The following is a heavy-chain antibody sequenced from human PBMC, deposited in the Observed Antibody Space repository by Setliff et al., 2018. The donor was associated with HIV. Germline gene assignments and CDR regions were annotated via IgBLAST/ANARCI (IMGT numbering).Heavy chain of an antibody. V-gene: IGHV1-24*01. D-gene: IGHD3-22*01. CDR3: ARGDAIVIGSVYDMDV. Sequence: GASVKVSCKVSGYTLTKLSIHWVRQAPGKGLEWMGGFDPEKGETVYAQKFEGRVTITRDTSASTAYMELSSLRAEDTSVYYCARGDAIVIGSVYDMDVWGQGTPVTVSS. J-gene: IGHJ6*02. CDR1: GYTLTKLS. CDR2: FDPEKGET.